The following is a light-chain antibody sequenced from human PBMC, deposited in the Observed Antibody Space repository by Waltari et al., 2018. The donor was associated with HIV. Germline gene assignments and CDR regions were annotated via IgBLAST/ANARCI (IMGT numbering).Light chain of an antibody. Sequence: QSVLPHPPSVSAPPGQKLTISCSRRSSHTRTINVPWYQHLPGTAPKLLIYDNIKRPSGIPDRFSGSKSGTSATLGITGLQAGDEADYYCGAWDSSLTAEVFGGGTKLTVL. V-gene: IGLV1-51*01. CDR3: GAWDSSLTAEV. J-gene: IGLJ2*01. CDR2: DNI. CDR1: SSHTRTIN.